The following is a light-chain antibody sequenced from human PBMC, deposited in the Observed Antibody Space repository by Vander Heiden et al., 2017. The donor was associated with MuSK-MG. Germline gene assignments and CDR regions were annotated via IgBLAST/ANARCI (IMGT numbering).Light chain of an antibody. V-gene: IGKV1-5*03. CDR1: QSISSW. Sequence: DIQMTQSPSTLSASVGDRVTITCRASQSISSWLAWYQQKPGKAPKLLIYKASSLESGVPPRFSGSGSGTEFTLTISSLQPDDFATYYCQHYNNYPFTFGPGTKVDIK. CDR2: KAS. CDR3: QHYNNYPFT. J-gene: IGKJ3*01.